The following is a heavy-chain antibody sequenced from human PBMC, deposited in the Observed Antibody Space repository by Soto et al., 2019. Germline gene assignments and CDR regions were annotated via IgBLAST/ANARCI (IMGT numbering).Heavy chain of an antibody. CDR1: GGTFSSYA. CDR3: GIPRPDYYYYGMDV. J-gene: IGHJ6*02. Sequence: ASVKVSCKASGGTFSSYAISWVRQAPGQGLEWMGGIIPIFGTANYAQKFQGRVTITADESTSTAYMELSSLRSEDTAVYYCGIPRPDYYYYGMDVWGQGTTVTVSS. V-gene: IGHV1-69*13. CDR2: IIPIFGTA.